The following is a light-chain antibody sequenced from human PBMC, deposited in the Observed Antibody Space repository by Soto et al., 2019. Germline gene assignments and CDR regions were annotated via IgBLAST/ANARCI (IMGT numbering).Light chain of an antibody. CDR3: FLSYNAARV. Sequence: QAVVTQDPSLTVSPGGTVTLTYGSTTGAVTSNHHPDWFQQKAGQAPRTLIYDTSNKHSSTPARFSGSRLGAKAALTHSGAQPEDEAQYYCFLSYNAARVFGGGTELTVL. V-gene: IGLV7-46*01. CDR1: TGAVTSNHH. J-gene: IGLJ2*01. CDR2: DTS.